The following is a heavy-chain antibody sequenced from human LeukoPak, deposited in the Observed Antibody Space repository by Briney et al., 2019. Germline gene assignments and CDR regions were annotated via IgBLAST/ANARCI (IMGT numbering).Heavy chain of an antibody. D-gene: IGHD3-3*01. J-gene: IGHJ4*02. CDR2: ISYDGSNK. Sequence: PGGSLRLSCAASGFTFSSYGMHWVRQAPGKGLEWVAVISYDGSNKYYADSVKGRFTISRDNSRNTLYLQMNRLRAEDKAVYYCARDSRGYYDFWSGFDPSSSYFDYWGQGTLVTVSS. CDR1: GFTFSSYG. CDR3: ARDSRGYYDFWSGFDPSSSYFDY. V-gene: IGHV3-30*03.